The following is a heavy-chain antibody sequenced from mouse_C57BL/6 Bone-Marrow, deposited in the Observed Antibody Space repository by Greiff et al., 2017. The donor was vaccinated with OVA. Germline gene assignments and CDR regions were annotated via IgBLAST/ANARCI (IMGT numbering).Heavy chain of an antibody. CDR3: ATCEGYGFED. CDR2: IDPENGDT. V-gene: IGHV14-4*01. Sequence: VQLQQSGAELVKPGASVKLSCTASGFNFKDDYMHWVKQRPEQGLEWIGWIDPENGDTDYTSKFKGKATLTADTSSSTAYLQLSSLTSEDTAVYYGATCEGYGFEDWGKAITLT. J-gene: IGHJ2*01. CDR1: GFNFKDDY. D-gene: IGHD1-1*02.